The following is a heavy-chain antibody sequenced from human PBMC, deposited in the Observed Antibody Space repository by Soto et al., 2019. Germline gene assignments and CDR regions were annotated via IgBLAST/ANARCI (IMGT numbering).Heavy chain of an antibody. D-gene: IGHD6-13*01. Sequence: EVQLLESGGGLVQPGGSLRLSCAASGFTFSSYAMSWVRQAPGKGLEWVSAISGSGGSTYYADSVKGRFTISRDNSKNPLYLQMNSLSAEDTVVYYWACGGGYSNPTYDLDVWGQGTKVTVSS. J-gene: IGHJ6*02. V-gene: IGHV3-23*01. CDR2: ISGSGGST. CDR3: ACGGGYSNPTYDLDV. CDR1: GFTFSSYA.